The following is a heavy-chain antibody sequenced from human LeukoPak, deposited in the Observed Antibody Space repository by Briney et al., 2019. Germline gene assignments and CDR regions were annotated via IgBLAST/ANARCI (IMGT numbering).Heavy chain of an antibody. CDR3: ARHSVEMALDY. V-gene: IGHV5-51*01. J-gene: IGHJ4*02. D-gene: IGHD5-24*01. CDR2: IYPGDSDT. Sequence: GESLKISCKGSGYSFTSYWIAWVRQMPGKGPECLGIIYPGDSDTRYNPSFQGQVTISADKSISAAYVQWSSLKSSDTAMYYCARHSVEMALDYWGQGTLVTVSS. CDR1: GYSFTSYW.